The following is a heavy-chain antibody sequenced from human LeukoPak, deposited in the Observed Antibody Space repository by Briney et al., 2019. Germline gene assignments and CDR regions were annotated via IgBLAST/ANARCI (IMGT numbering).Heavy chain of an antibody. CDR2: IWHDGSKK. J-gene: IGHJ4*02. V-gene: IGHV3-33*01. CDR3: GSSHRNSWYGIDN. D-gene: IGHD6-13*01. CDR1: GFTFSGYA. Sequence: GGSLRLSCVASGFTFSGYAMHWVRQAPGKGLEWVAVIWHDGSKKYHSDSVKGRFTISRDNSKNTLYLQMNSLRAEDTAVYSCGSSHRNSWYGIDNWGQGTLVTVSS.